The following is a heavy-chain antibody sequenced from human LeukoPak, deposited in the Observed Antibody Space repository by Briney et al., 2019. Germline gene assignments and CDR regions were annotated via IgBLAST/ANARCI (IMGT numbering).Heavy chain of an antibody. J-gene: IGHJ4*02. CDR3: ARDRDWNLDY. Sequence: ASVKVSCKASGYTFTESGISWVRQAPGQGLEWMGWISTYRGNKEFAQRFQGRVTMTTDTSASTAYMELRSLRSDDTAIYYCARDRDWNLDYWGQGTLVTVSS. V-gene: IGHV1-18*01. CDR2: ISTYRGNK. CDR1: GYTFTESG. D-gene: IGHD1-1*01.